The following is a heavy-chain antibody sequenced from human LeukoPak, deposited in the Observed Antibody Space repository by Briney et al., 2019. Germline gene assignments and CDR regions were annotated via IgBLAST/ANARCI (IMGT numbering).Heavy chain of an antibody. CDR2: ISGSGGST. Sequence: SGGSLRLSCAASGFTFSSYAMSWVRQAPGKGLEWVSAISGSGGSTYYADSVKGRFTISRDTSKNTLYLQMNSLRAEDTAVYYCAKGSSFGELGDYFDYWGQGTLVTVSS. CDR3: AKGSSFGELGDYFDY. V-gene: IGHV3-23*01. J-gene: IGHJ4*02. CDR1: GFTFSSYA. D-gene: IGHD3-10*01.